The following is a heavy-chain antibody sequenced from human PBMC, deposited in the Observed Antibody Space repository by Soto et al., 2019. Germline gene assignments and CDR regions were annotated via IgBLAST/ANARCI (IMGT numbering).Heavy chain of an antibody. CDR1: GYTFTGYY. J-gene: IGHJ6*04. CDR2: INPSSRGT. D-gene: IGHD5-12*01. CDR3: ARTPGVGYSGYDSHYEYYGMDV. V-gene: IGHV1-2*04. Sequence: GSSVKVSCKASGYTFTGYYMHWVRQAPGQGLEWMGWINPSSRGTNYAQKFQGWVTMTRDTSISTAYMELSRLRSDDTAVYYCARTPGVGYSGYDSHYEYYGMDVWGKGTTVTVAS.